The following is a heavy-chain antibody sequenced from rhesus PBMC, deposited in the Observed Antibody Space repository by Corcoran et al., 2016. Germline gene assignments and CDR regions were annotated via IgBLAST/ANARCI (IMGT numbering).Heavy chain of an antibody. J-gene: IGHJ4*01. D-gene: IGHD2-21*01. V-gene: IGHV4-169*02. CDR2: IYGCGSST. Sequence: QLQLQESGPGLVKPSETLSVTCAVSGGSISSSYWSWIRQAPGKVLEWIGYIYGCGSSTNHNPSLKSRVNLSVDTSKNQLSLKLSAVTTADTAVYYCARDRCTGSGCYGTFDYWGQGVLVTVSS. CDR3: ARDRCTGSGCYGTFDY. CDR1: GGSISSSY.